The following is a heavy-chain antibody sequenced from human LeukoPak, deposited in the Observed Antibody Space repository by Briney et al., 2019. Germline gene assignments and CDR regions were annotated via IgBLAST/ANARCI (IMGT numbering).Heavy chain of an antibody. CDR1: GYTFTKYY. CDR3: ARGPGEGGSSGYYYGKPEDPAEYYFDY. D-gene: IGHD3-22*01. V-gene: IGHV1-46*01. J-gene: IGHJ4*02. Sequence: GASVKVSCKASGYTFTKYYMHWVRQAPGQGLEWMGLINPSGGSTTYAQRFQGRVTMTRDMSTSIVYMELSSLRSEDTAVYYCARGPGEGGSSGYYYGKPEDPAEYYFDYWGQGTLVTVSS. CDR2: INPSGGST.